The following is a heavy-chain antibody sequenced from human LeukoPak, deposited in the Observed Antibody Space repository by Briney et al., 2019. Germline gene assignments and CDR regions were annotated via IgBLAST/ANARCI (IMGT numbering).Heavy chain of an antibody. D-gene: IGHD4-17*01. Sequence: PGGSLRLSCAASGITASSYAMTWVRQAPGKGLEWVSSISGSGDRTMYADSMKGRFTISRDNFKNTLYLQMNSLRAEDTAVYHCAKDPNGDYIGAFDMWGQGTMVTVSS. J-gene: IGHJ3*02. CDR2: ISGSGDRT. CDR1: GITASSYA. V-gene: IGHV3-23*01. CDR3: AKDPNGDYIGAFDM.